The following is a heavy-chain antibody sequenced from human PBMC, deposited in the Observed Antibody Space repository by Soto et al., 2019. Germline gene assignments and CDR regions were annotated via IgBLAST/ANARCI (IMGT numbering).Heavy chain of an antibody. D-gene: IGHD2-8*01. CDR3: ATNIGYCTNGVCYGVDY. CDR1: GGSISSGTYS. CDR2: IYHSGST. J-gene: IGHJ4*02. V-gene: IGHV4-30-2*01. Sequence: PSETLSLTCAVSGGSISSGTYSWSWIRQPPGKGLEWIGSIYHSGSTSHYPSLKSRVTISVDRSKNQFSLKLSSVTAADTAVYYCATNIGYCTNGVCYGVDYWGQGTLVTVSS.